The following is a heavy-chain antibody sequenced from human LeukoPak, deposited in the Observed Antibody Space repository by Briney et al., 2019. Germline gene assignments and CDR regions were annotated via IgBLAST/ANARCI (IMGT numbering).Heavy chain of an antibody. CDR2: LNQDGSIQ. V-gene: IGHV3-7*01. CDR1: GFTFSHYW. CDR3: ARDHNVADV. D-gene: IGHD2-8*01. Sequence: PGGSLRLSCVASGFTFSHYWMTWYRQAPGKGLEWVANLNQDGSIQAYGDSVGGRFTISRDNAENSVYIQMNSLRVEDTAMYFCARDHNVADVWGRGTKVTVSS. J-gene: IGHJ3*01.